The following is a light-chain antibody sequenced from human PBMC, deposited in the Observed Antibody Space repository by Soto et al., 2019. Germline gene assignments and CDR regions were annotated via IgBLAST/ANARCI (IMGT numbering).Light chain of an antibody. V-gene: IGKV1-39*01. Sequence: DIQMTQSPSSLSASVGDRVTITCRAGQYIGRYLNWYQQKPGKAPKLLIYAASSLHSGVPSRFSGSGSGTDFTLTISSLQPEDFATYSCHQTSRTPHTFGGGAKVEIK. CDR1: QYIGRY. CDR3: HQTSRTPHT. CDR2: AAS. J-gene: IGKJ4*01.